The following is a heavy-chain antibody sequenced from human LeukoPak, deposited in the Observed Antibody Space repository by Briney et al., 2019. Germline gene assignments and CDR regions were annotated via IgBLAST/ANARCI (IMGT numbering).Heavy chain of an antibody. V-gene: IGHV1-2*02. Sequence: ASVKVSCKASGGTFSSYAISWVRQAPGQGLEWMGWINPNSGGTNYAQKFQGRVTMTRDTSISTAYMELSRLRSDDTAVYYCARADVFYGGNYYWGQGTLVTVSS. D-gene: IGHD4-23*01. CDR2: INPNSGGT. CDR3: ARADVFYGGNYY. J-gene: IGHJ4*02. CDR1: GGTFSSYA.